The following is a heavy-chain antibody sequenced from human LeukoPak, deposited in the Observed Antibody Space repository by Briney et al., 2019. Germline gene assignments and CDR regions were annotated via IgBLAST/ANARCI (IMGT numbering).Heavy chain of an antibody. CDR2: ISYDGSNK. CDR1: GFTFSSYG. CDR3: AKDRRDSSGYSVDY. J-gene: IGHJ4*02. Sequence: GGSLRLSCAASGFTFSSYGMHWVRQAPGKGLEWVAVISYDGSNKYYADSVKGRFTISRDNSKNTLYLQMNSLRAEDTAVYYCAKDRRDSSGYSVDYWGQGTLVTVSS. D-gene: IGHD3-22*01. V-gene: IGHV3-30*18.